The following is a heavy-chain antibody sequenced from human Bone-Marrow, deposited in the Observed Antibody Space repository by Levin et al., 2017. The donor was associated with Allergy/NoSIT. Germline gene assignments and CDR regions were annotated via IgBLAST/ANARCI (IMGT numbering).Heavy chain of an antibody. J-gene: IGHJ3*02. Sequence: QAGGSLRLSCAASGFTFSDYWMHWVRQAPGKGLVWVSRIYVDGSSRTYADPVKGRFTISRDNAKKILYLQMNSLRAEDTAVYYCTRAKGISIDDAFDIWGQGTMVTVSS. CDR1: GFTFSDYW. V-gene: IGHV3-74*01. CDR2: IYVDGSSR. CDR3: TRAKGISIDDAFDI. D-gene: IGHD2/OR15-2a*01.